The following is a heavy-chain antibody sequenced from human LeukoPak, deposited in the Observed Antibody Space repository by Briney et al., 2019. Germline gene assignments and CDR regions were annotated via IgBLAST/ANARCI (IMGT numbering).Heavy chain of an antibody. D-gene: IGHD1-26*01. Sequence: PGRSLRLSCAASGFTFSSYGMHWVRQAPGKGLEWVAVISYDGSNKYYADSVKGRFTISRDNSKNTLYLQMNSLRAEDTAVYCCAKDWDSGSYYFDYWGQGTLVTVSS. CDR1: GFTFSSYG. V-gene: IGHV3-30*18. J-gene: IGHJ4*02. CDR3: AKDWDSGSYYFDY. CDR2: ISYDGSNK.